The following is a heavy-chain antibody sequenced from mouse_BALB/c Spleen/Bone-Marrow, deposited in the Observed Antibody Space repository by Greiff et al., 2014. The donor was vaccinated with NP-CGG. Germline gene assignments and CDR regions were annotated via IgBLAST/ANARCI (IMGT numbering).Heavy chain of an antibody. CDR3: AREARAPWYAMDY. J-gene: IGHJ4*01. CDR1: GYTFTDYA. Sequence: VQVVESGPEVVRPGVSVKISCKGSGYTFTDYAMHWVKQSHAKSLEWIGVISTYNGNTNYNQKFKGKATMTVDKSSSTAYMELARLTSEDSAIYYCAREARAPWYAMDYWGQGTSVTVSS. V-gene: IGHV1-67*01. D-gene: IGHD3-1*01. CDR2: ISTYNGNT.